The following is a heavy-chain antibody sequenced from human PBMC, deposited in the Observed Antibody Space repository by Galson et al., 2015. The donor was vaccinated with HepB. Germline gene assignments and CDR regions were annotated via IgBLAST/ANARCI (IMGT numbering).Heavy chain of an antibody. CDR3: ATICSNPTCYFYFDF. D-gene: IGHD2-2*01. CDR1: GFTFSSYN. J-gene: IGHJ4*02. CDR2: IKQDGSEK. Sequence: SLRLSCAASGFTFSSYNMNWVRQAPGKGLEWVANIKQDGSEKYYVDSVKGRFTISRDNAKNSLYLQMNSLRAEDTAVYYCATICSNPTCYFYFDFWGQGTLVTVSS. V-gene: IGHV3-7*01.